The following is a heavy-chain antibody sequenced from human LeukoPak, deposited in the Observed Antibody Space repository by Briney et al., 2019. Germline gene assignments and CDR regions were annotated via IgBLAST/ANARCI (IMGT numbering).Heavy chain of an antibody. J-gene: IGHJ4*02. Sequence: PSETLSLTCNVSGGSISSYYWSWIRQPPGKGLEWIGYIYYSGNTNYNPSLKSRVTISADTSKNQFSLKLSSVPAADTAMYYCARQRDNALSYFDYWGQGTLVTVSS. V-gene: IGHV4-59*08. CDR1: GGSISSYY. CDR3: ARQRDNALSYFDY. CDR2: IYYSGNT. D-gene: IGHD1-14*01.